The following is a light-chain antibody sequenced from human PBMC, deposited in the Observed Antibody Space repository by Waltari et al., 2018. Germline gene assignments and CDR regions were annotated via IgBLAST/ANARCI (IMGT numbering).Light chain of an antibody. Sequence: SYVLTQPPSVSVAPGPTASITCGGDNIGSKSVHCYQQKAGQAPVLVVHDDSDRPSGSPERLSGSNSGNTATLTISRVEAGDEADFYCQVWDSGSGHPHVVFGGGTRLTVL. CDR1: NIGSKS. V-gene: IGLV3-21*02. CDR3: QVWDSGSGHPHVV. CDR2: DDS. J-gene: IGLJ2*01.